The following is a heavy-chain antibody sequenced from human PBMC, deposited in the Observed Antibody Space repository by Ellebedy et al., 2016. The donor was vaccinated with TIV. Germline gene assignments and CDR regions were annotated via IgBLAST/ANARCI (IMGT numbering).Heavy chain of an antibody. CDR1: GFTFTSSA. CDR3: AAGDFDY. V-gene: IGHV1-58*01. CDR2: IVVGNGDT. J-gene: IGHJ4*02. Sequence: AASVKVSCKAAGFTFTSSAVQWVRQARGQRLEWIGLIVVGNGDTIYAQKFQERVTITRGMSTSTAYMELSSLRSEDTAVYYCAAGDFDYWGQGTLVTVSS.